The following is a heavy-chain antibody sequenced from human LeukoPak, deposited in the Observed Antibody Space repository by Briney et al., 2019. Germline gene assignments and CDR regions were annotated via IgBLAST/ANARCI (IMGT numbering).Heavy chain of an antibody. D-gene: IGHD2-21*01. CDR3: AREWGLGY. CDR2: ISYDGSNK. Sequence: GGSLRLSCAASGFTFSSYGMHWVRQAPGKGLEWVAVISYDGSNKYYADSVKGRFIISRDNSKNTLYLQMNSLRAEDTAVYYCAREWGLGYWGQGTLVTVSS. J-gene: IGHJ4*02. V-gene: IGHV3-30*03. CDR1: GFTFSSYG.